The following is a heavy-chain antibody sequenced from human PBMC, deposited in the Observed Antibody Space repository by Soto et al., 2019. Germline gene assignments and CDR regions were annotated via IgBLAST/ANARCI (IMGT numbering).Heavy chain of an antibody. D-gene: IGHD2-2*01. CDR1: GFTFSNYG. V-gene: IGHV3-30*18. J-gene: IGHJ4*02. Sequence: QVQLVESGGGVVQPGRSLRLSCAASGFTFSNYGMHWVRQAPGKGLEWVAIISYDGDNEYYADSVRGRFTISRDNSKKMLYLQTSSLRHEDTAVYYCAKDGGPVYCNSPGCSAKHFDYWGQGTLVTVSS. CDR3: AKDGGPVYCNSPGCSAKHFDY. CDR2: ISYDGDNE.